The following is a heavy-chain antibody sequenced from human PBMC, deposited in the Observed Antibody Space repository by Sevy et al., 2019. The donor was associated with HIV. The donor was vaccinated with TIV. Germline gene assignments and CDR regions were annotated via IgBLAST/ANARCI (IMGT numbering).Heavy chain of an antibody. D-gene: IGHD1-26*01. CDR1: GFTFSSYS. V-gene: IGHV3-21*01. Sequence: GGSLRLSCAASGFTFSSYSMNWVRQAPGKGLEWVSSISTSSSYIYYADSVKGRFTISRDNAKNSLYLQMNSLRAEDTAVYYCARDEVGGSYWVFDYWGQGTLVTVSS. J-gene: IGHJ4*02. CDR2: ISTSSSYI. CDR3: ARDEVGGSYWVFDY.